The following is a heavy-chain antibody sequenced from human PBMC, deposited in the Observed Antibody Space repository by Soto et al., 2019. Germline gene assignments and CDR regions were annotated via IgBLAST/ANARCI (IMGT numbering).Heavy chain of an antibody. Sequence: ASVKVSCKASGYTFTGYYMHWVRQAPGQGLEWMGIINPSGGSTSYAQKFQGRVTMTRDTSTSTVYMELSSLRSEDTAVYYCATWTTVVTELGWGQGTLVTVSS. CDR2: INPSGGST. V-gene: IGHV1-46*01. D-gene: IGHD4-17*01. CDR3: ATWTTVVTELG. J-gene: IGHJ4*02. CDR1: GYTFTGYY.